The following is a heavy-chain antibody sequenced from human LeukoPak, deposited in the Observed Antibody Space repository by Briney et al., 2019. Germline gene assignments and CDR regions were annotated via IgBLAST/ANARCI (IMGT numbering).Heavy chain of an antibody. V-gene: IGHV3-49*04. D-gene: IGHD3-10*01. Sequence: GGSLRLSCTASGFTFGDYAMSWVRQAPGKGLEWVGFIRSKAYGGTTEYAASVKGRFTISRDDSKSIAYLQMNSLKTEDTAVYYCTRGGFPLLWFGELLGDYWGQGTLVTVSS. CDR2: IRSKAYGGTT. CDR1: GFTFGDYA. J-gene: IGHJ4*02. CDR3: TRGGFPLLWFGELLGDY.